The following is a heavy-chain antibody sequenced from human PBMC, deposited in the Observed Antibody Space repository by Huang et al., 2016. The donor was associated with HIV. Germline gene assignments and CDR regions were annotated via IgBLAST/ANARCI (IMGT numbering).Heavy chain of an antibody. V-gene: IGHV4-34*02. Sequence: QMQLQQRGAGLLKPSETLSLTCGVSGGSFTGNYLTWIRQAPGKGRGWIGEVNDSGATNYNPSLNGRVTISLDKSNRELSLNLRSVTAADTAVYYCARQWTILEWLLGLDVWGQGTTVIVSS. J-gene: IGHJ6*02. CDR1: GGSFTGNY. CDR2: VNDSGAT. CDR3: ARQWTILEWLLGLDV. D-gene: IGHD3-3*01.